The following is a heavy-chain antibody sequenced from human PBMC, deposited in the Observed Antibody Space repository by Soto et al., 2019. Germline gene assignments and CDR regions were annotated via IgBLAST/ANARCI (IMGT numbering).Heavy chain of an antibody. CDR2: IYYSGST. V-gene: IGHV4-59*12. Sequence: SETLSLTCVVSGGSLSSYYWGWIRQPPGKGLEWIGYIYYSGSTNYNPSLKSRVTVSVDASKNQFSLKLSSVTAADTAVYYCARVPGPRAQRTPVTGSS. D-gene: IGHD7-27*01. CDR3: ARVPGP. CDR1: GGSLSSYY. J-gene: IGHJ5*02.